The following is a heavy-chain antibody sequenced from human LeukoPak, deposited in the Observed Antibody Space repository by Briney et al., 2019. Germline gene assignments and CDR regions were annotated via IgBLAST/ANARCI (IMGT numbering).Heavy chain of an antibody. V-gene: IGHV3-15*01. CDR3: TTDSYQLLGAFDI. Sequence: GGSVRLSCAASGFSLDDYDMIWVRQAPGKGLEWVGRIKSKTDGGTTDYAAPVKGRFTISRDDSKNTLYLQMNSLKTEDTAVYYCTTDSYQLLGAFDIWGQGTMVTVSS. CDR2: IKSKTDGGTT. J-gene: IGHJ3*02. D-gene: IGHD2-2*01. CDR1: GFSLDDYD.